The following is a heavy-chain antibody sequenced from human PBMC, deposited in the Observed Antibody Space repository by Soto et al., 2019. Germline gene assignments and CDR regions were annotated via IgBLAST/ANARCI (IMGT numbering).Heavy chain of an antibody. V-gene: IGHV4-39*01. CDR2: IYYSGST. CDR3: ARHNYGSGSTYFDY. CDR1: GGSISSNNYY. J-gene: IGHJ4*02. D-gene: IGHD3-10*01. Sequence: PSETLSLTCTVSGGSISSNNYYWGWIRQPPGKGLEWIGSIYYSGSTYYNPSLKSRVTISVDTSKNQFSLKLNSMTAADTAVYYCARHNYGSGSTYFDYWGQGTLVTVSS.